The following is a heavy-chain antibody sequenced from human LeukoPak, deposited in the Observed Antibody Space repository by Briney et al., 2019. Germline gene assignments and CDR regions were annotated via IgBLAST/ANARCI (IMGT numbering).Heavy chain of an antibody. J-gene: IGHJ5*02. Sequence: GGSLRLSCGASGFTFSNYAMYWVRQAPGKGLEWVSGLTGGGDFTYHADSVKGRFTISRDNSKNTLYLEMNSLRADGTAVYYCAKRGNTISFFDPWGQGTLVTVSS. CDR3: AKRGNTISFFDP. D-gene: IGHD1-1*01. V-gene: IGHV3-23*01. CDR2: LTGGGDFT. CDR1: GFTFSNYA.